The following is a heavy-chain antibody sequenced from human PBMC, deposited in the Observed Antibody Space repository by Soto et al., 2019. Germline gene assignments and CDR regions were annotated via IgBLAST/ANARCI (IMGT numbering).Heavy chain of an antibody. CDR3: ARDKHGYNDGAFDI. J-gene: IGHJ3*02. CDR2: INPNSGGT. D-gene: IGHD6-25*01. CDR1: GYIFTDYY. V-gene: IGHV1-2*04. Sequence: ASVKVSCKASGYIFTDYYMHWVRQAPGQELGWMGRINPNSGGTNYAQKFQGWVTMTRDTSISTAYMELSRLRSDDTAVYYCARDKHGYNDGAFDIWGQGTMVTVSS.